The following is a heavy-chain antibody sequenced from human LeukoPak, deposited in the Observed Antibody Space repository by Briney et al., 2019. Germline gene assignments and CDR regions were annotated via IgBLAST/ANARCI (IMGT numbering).Heavy chain of an antibody. CDR2: IQYDESNK. Sequence: GGSLRLSCAASGFTFNNYGMHWVRQAPGKGLEWVAFIQYDESNKYYVDSVKGRFTISRDNSKNTLYLQMNSLRAEDTALYYCAKAHDILTGYSPFDYWGQGTLVTVSS. D-gene: IGHD3-9*01. V-gene: IGHV3-30*02. CDR3: AKAHDILTGYSPFDY. CDR1: GFTFNNYG. J-gene: IGHJ4*02.